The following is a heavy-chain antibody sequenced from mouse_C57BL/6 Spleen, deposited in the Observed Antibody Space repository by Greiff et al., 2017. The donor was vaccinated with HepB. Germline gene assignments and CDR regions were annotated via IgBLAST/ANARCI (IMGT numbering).Heavy chain of an antibody. J-gene: IGHJ3*01. Sequence: EVMLVESGGGLVQPGGSLKLSCAASGFTFSDYYMYWVRQTPEKRLEWVAYISNGGGSTYYPDTVKGRFTISRDNAKHTLYLQMSRLKSEDTAMYYCARDYFFAYWGQGTLVTVSA. D-gene: IGHD1-1*01. CDR1: GFTFSDYY. CDR3: ARDYFFAY. CDR2: ISNGGGST. V-gene: IGHV5-12*01.